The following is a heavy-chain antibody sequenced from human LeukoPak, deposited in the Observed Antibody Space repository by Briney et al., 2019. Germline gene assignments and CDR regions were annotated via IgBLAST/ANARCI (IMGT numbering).Heavy chain of an antibody. V-gene: IGHV1-18*01. Sequence: ASVKVSCKASGYTFTSHGISWVRQAPGQGLEWMGWISAYNGNTNYAQKLQGRVTMTEDTSTDTAYMELSSLRSEDTAVYYCAAERLYGILDYWGQGTLVTVSS. CDR3: AAERLYGILDY. CDR1: GYTFTSHG. J-gene: IGHJ4*02. CDR2: ISAYNGNT. D-gene: IGHD6-25*01.